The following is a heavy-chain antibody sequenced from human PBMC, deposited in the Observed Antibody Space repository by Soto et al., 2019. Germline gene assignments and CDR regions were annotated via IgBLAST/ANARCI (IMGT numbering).Heavy chain of an antibody. V-gene: IGHV3-23*01. CDR3: AKGSVVVVVPAARDYYYYGMDV. Sequence: PGGSLSLSCVASGVTFSSYAMSWVRQAPGKGLEWVSAVSKSGLDTNYADFLKGRFTISRDNSKNTLYLQMNSLRAEDTAVYYCAKGSVVVVVPAARDYYYYGMDVWGQGTTVTVSS. D-gene: IGHD2-2*01. CDR1: GVTFSSYA. J-gene: IGHJ6*02. CDR2: VSKSGLDT.